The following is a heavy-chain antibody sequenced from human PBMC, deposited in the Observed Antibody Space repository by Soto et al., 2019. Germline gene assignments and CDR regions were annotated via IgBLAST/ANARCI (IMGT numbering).Heavy chain of an antibody. Sequence: PSETLSLTCTVSGGSISSYYWSWIRQPPGKGLEWIGYIYYSGSTNYNPSLKSRVTISVDTSKNQFSLKLSSVTAADTAVYYCAREESVCSGGSCYRIFDYWGQGTLVIVSS. CDR1: GGSISSYY. J-gene: IGHJ4*02. CDR3: AREESVCSGGSCYRIFDY. CDR2: IYYSGST. D-gene: IGHD2-15*01. V-gene: IGHV4-59*12.